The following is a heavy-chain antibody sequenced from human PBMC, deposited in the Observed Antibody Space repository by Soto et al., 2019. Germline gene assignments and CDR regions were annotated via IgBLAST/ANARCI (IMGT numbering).Heavy chain of an antibody. V-gene: IGHV3-23*01. J-gene: IGHJ6*03. D-gene: IGHD4-4*01. CDR2: ISGSGGST. CDR1: GFTFSSYA. CDR3: AKATTVTLYYYYYTDV. Sequence: PGGSLRLSCAASGFTFSSYAMSWVRQAPGKGLEWVSAISGSGGSTYYADSVKGRFTISRDNSKNTLYLQMNSLRAEDTAVYYCAKATTVTLYYYYYTDVWGKGTTVTVSS.